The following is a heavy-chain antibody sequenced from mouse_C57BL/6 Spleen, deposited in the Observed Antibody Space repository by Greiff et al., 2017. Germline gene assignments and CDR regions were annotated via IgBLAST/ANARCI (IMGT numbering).Heavy chain of an antibody. D-gene: IGHD1-1*01. CDR2: IYPGDGDT. J-gene: IGHJ4*01. CDR3: AGFIATVEVEAMDY. CDR1: GYAFSSYW. V-gene: IGHV1-82*01. Sequence: VQLQQSGPELVKPGASVKISCKASGYAFSSYWMNWVKQRPGQGLEWIGRIYPGDGDTNYNGKFKGKATLTADKSSSTAYMQLSSLTSEDSAVYVCAGFIATVEVEAMDYWGQGTSVTVSS.